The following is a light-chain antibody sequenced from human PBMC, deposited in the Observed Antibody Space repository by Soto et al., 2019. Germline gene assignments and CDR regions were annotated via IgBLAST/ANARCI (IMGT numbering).Light chain of an antibody. CDR1: QSISSW. CDR3: QQYNSYPIT. J-gene: IGKJ5*01. CDR2: KAS. Sequence: DIQMTQSPSTLSASVGDRVTITCRASQSISSWLAWYQQKPGKAPKSLIYKASSLESGVPSRFSGGGSGTEFTSTISSQQPDDFATYFCQQYNSYPITVGERTRLEIK. V-gene: IGKV1-5*03.